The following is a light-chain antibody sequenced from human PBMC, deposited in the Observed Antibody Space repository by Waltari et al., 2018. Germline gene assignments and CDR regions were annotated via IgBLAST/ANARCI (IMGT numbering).Light chain of an antibody. J-gene: IGKJ4*01. CDR1: QSVKSN. V-gene: IGKV3-15*01. Sequence: EVVMTQSPAMASVSPGERAALFCRASQSVKSNVAWYQQKPGQAPRRLLYGASTMATGVPVRFSGSGSGTEFTLTISSLQSEDFAVYYCQQYDNRPPTFGGGAKVEIK. CDR3: QQYDNRPPT. CDR2: GAS.